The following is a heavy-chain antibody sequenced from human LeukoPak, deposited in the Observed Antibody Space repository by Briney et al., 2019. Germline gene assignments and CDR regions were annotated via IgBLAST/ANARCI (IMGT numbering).Heavy chain of an antibody. V-gene: IGHV3-30*18. Sequence: PGGSLRLSCSASGFTFSSYGMHWIRQAPGKGLEWVAVISYDGSNKYYADSVKGRFTISRDNSKNTLYLQMNSLRAEDTAVYYCAKDAIVGATRWFDPWGQGTLVTVSS. CDR1: GFTFSSYG. J-gene: IGHJ5*02. D-gene: IGHD1-26*01. CDR3: AKDAIVGATRWFDP. CDR2: ISYDGSNK.